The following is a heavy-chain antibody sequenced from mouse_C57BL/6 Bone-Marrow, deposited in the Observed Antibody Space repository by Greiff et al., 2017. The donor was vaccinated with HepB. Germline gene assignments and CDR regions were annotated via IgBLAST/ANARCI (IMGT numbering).Heavy chain of an antibody. V-gene: IGHV1-72*01. D-gene: IGHD1-1*01. J-gene: IGHJ1*03. CDR1: GYTFTSYW. Sequence: VQLQQPGAELVKPGASVKLSCKASGYTFTSYWMHWVKQRPGRGLEWIGRIDPNSGGTKYNEKFKSKATLTVDKPSSTADRQLSSLTSEDSAVYYCARRYGSSHWYFDVWGTGTTVTVSS. CDR2: IDPNSGGT. CDR3: ARRYGSSHWYFDV.